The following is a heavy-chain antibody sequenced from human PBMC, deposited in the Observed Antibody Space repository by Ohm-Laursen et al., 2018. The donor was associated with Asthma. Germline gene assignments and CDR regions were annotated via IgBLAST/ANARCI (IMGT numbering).Heavy chain of an antibody. CDR3: ARAESALGHAPYGIDV. V-gene: IGHV4-31*03. J-gene: IGHJ6*02. Sequence: TLSLTCTVSGGSISSGSYYWSWIRQHPGKGLEWIGYIYYSGSAYYNPSLESRLTMSVDTSQNHFSLKLRSVTAADTAVYYCARAESALGHAPYGIDVWGQGTTVTVSS. CDR1: GGSISSGSYY. D-gene: IGHD3-16*01. CDR2: IYYSGSA.